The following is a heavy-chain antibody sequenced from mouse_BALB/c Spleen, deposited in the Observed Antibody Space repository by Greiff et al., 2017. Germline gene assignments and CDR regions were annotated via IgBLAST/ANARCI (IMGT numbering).Heavy chain of an antibody. CDR3: TRDPADGKKGYYYAMDD. CDR1: GFTFRRSG. J-gene: IGHJ4*01. CDR2: ISSGGSYT. Sequence: EVQLVESGGDLVTPGGSLKLSCAASGFTFRRSGMSWVRQTPEKRLEWVATISSGGSYTYYPDSVKGRFTISRDNAKNTLYLQMSSLKSEDTAMYYCTRDPADGKKGYYYAMDDGGQGTSGTVSA. V-gene: IGHV5-6-4*01. D-gene: IGHD2-1*01.